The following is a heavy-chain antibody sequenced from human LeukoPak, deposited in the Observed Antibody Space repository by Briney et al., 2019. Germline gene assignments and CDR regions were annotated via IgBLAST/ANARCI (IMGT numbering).Heavy chain of an antibody. CDR2: IYHSGTT. J-gene: IGHJ4*02. CDR3: ARDLGTAAASY. CDR1: GGSISSNNW. D-gene: IGHD6-25*01. Sequence: PSETLSLTCAVSGGSISSNNWWSWVRQPPGKGLEWIGEIYHSGTTNYNPTLKSRVTISVDKSKNQLSLRLNSVTAADTAVYYCARDLGTAAASYWGQGALVTVSS. V-gene: IGHV4-4*02.